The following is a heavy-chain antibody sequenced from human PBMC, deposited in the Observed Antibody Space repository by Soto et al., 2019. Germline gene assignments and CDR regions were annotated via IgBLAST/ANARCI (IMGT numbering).Heavy chain of an antibody. CDR1: AGSISSYH. Sequence: LSLTCTVSAGSISSYHWTWIRHLPGKGLEWIGYIYYSGSTNYNPSLKSRVTISVDTSKNQFSLKLNSMTAADTAVYYCARHNYGSGSTYFDYWGQGTVVTVSS. V-gene: IGHV4-59*08. J-gene: IGHJ4*02. CDR2: IYYSGST. D-gene: IGHD3-10*01. CDR3: ARHNYGSGSTYFDY.